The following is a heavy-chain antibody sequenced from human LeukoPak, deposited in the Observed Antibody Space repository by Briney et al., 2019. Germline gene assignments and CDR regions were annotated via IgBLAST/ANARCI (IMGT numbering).Heavy chain of an antibody. J-gene: IGHJ4*01. Sequence: ASVKVSCKASRYTFTGYYMHWVRQAPGQGLEWMGWVNPTSGGTNYAQKFQGRITMTRDTSISTAYMELNRLTSDDTAVYYCARDTGFPFFDFWGHGALVTVSS. CDR2: VNPTSGGT. CDR3: ARDTGFPFFDF. CDR1: RYTFTGYY. V-gene: IGHV1-2*02.